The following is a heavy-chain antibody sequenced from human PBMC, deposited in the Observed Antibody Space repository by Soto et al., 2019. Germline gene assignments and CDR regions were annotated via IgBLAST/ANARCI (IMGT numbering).Heavy chain of an antibody. V-gene: IGHV3-48*03. CDR2: ISSSGSTI. J-gene: IGHJ6*02. D-gene: IGHD6-19*01. CDR3: AREVWQWLLNPDYGMDV. Sequence: EVQLVESGGGLVQPGGSLRLSCAASGYTFSSYEMNWVRQAPGKGLEWVSYISSSGSTIYYADSVKGRFTISRDNAKNSLYLQMNSLRAEDTAVYYCAREVWQWLLNPDYGMDVWGQGTTVTVSS. CDR1: GYTFSSYE.